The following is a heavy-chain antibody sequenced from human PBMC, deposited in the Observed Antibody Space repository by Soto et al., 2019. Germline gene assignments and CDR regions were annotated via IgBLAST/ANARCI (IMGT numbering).Heavy chain of an antibody. Sequence: QVQLQESGPGLVKPSGTLSLTCAVSGGSISSNNWWSWVRQPPGKGLEWIGEISHRGSTIYNPSLKSRVTLSVDKSKNQFSLTLSSVTAADTAIYYCARGRDGDELDPWGQGTLVTVSS. J-gene: IGHJ5*02. V-gene: IGHV4-4*02. D-gene: IGHD4-17*01. CDR2: ISHRGST. CDR3: ARGRDGDELDP. CDR1: GGSISSNNW.